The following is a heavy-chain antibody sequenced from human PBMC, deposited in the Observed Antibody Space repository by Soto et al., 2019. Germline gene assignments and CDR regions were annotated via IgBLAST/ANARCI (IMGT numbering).Heavy chain of an antibody. Sequence: QVQLVQSGAEVKKPGSSVKVSCKASGGTFSSYAISWVRQAPGQGLEWMGGIIPLFGRANYAQKFQGRVMITAAASTSTAYMELSSLRSEDTAVYYCAQTLGLAAAGPGRFDLWGRGTLVTVSS. CDR1: GGTFSSYA. J-gene: IGHJ2*01. V-gene: IGHV1-69*12. CDR3: AQTLGLAAAGPGRFDL. CDR2: IIPLFGRA. D-gene: IGHD6-25*01.